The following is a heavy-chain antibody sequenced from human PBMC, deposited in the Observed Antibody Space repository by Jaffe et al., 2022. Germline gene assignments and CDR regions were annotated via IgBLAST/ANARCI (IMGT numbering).Heavy chain of an antibody. D-gene: IGHD5-12*01. CDR1: GFTVSSNY. CDR2: IYSGGST. Sequence: EVQLVETGGGLIQPGGSLRLSCAASGFTVSSNYMSWVRQAPGKGLEWVSVIYSGGSTYYADSVKGRFTISRDNSKNTLYLQMNSLRAEDTAVYYCARGYSGYDWGSLDYWGQGTLVTVSS. CDR3: ARGYSGYDWGSLDY. J-gene: IGHJ4*02. V-gene: IGHV3-53*02.